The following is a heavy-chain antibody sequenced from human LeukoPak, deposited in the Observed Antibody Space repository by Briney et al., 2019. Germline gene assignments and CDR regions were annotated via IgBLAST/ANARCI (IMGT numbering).Heavy chain of an antibody. CDR2: ISGSGGST. D-gene: IGHD5-18*01. V-gene: IGHV3-23*01. Sequence: NPGGSLRLSCAASGFTFSSYAVSWVRQAPGKGLEWVSAISGSGGSTYYADSVKGRFTISRDNSKNTLYLQMNSLRAEDTAVYYCAKLPELQLWLRYVDYWGQGTLVTVSS. CDR3: AKLPELQLWLRYVDY. J-gene: IGHJ4*02. CDR1: GFTFSSYA.